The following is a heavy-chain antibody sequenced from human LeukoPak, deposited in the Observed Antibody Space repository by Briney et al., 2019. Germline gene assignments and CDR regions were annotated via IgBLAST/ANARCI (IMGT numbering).Heavy chain of an antibody. D-gene: IGHD1-1*01. Sequence: GGSLRLSCVVSHFTFPVSWVRQAPGKGLEWISTINGRGDDSFHADSVKGRFTISRDTSKNTLYLHMSSLRAADTAMYFCVRMRGPERRHCFDYWSQGALLIVSS. CDR1: HFTFP. CDR2: INGRGDDS. V-gene: IGHV3-23*01. CDR3: VRMRGPERRHCFDY. J-gene: IGHJ4*02.